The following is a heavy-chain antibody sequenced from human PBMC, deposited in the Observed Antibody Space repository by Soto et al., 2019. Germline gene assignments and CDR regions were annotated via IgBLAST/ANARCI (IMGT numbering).Heavy chain of an antibody. CDR1: GFTFTRYS. Sequence: GGSLRLSCAACGFTFTRYSMHWVRQAPGKGLEWVSSISSTTNYIYYADSMKGRFTVSRDNAKNSVYLEMNSLSAEDTAVYYWARESEDLTSNFDYWGQGTLVTVSS. J-gene: IGHJ4*02. CDR3: ARESEDLTSNFDY. CDR2: ISSTTNYI. V-gene: IGHV3-21*01.